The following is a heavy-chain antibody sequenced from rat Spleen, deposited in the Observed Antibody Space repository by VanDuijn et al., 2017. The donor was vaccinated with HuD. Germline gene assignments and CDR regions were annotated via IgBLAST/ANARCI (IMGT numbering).Heavy chain of an antibody. CDR1: GFSLTSYN. CDR3: TTVGY. V-gene: IGHV2-1*01. Sequence: QVQLKESGPGLVQPSQTLSLTCTVSGFSLTSYNVHWVRQPPGKGLEWMGGIWGAGNTDYNSALKSRLSISRDTSKSQVFLKMNSLQTEDTAIYFCTTVGYWGQGVMVTVSS. D-gene: IGHD1-1*01. CDR2: IWGAGNT. J-gene: IGHJ2*01.